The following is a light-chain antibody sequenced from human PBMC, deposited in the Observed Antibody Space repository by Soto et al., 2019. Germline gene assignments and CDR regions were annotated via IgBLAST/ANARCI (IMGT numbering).Light chain of an antibody. Sequence: EIVLTQSPGTLSLCPGERATLSCRASQSVSSTYLAWYQQKPGQAPRLLIYGASSRATGIPDRFSGSASGTDFTLTINRLEPEDFAIYYCQQYGDSRTFGQGTKLEIK. CDR1: QSVSSTY. V-gene: IGKV3-20*01. CDR2: GAS. CDR3: QQYGDSRT. J-gene: IGKJ2*01.